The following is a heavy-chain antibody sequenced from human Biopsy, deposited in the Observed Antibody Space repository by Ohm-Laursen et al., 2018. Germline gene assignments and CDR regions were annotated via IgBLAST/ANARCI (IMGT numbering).Heavy chain of an antibody. Sequence: SETLSLTCAVYGGSISGYYWSWIRQPPGKGLEWIGEIYHRGSTNYNPSLKSRVTISVDTSKNQFSLKLRSVTAADTAVYYCARAVDYYDPYYYYGLDVWGQGTTVTVSS. V-gene: IGHV4-34*01. CDR1: GGSISGYY. D-gene: IGHD3-16*01. J-gene: IGHJ6*02. CDR3: ARAVDYYDPYYYYGLDV. CDR2: IYHRGST.